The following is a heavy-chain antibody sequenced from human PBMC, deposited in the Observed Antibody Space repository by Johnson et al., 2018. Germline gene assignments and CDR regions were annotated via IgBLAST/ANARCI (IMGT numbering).Heavy chain of an antibody. CDR1: GGSFNIFT. CDR3: ARTDLYNGRSHADFDI. V-gene: IGHV1-69*09. D-gene: IGHD1-26*01. J-gene: IGHJ3*02. Sequence: QAQLVQSGAAVRKPGYSVKVTCNAAGGSFNIFTISWVRQAPGQGLEWMGRIIPFFSVANYAQQFQRRSHLTANKSTSTAYKELNSLRSEDTAVYFCARTDLYNGRSHADFDIWGQGTMVTVSS. CDR2: IIPFFSVA.